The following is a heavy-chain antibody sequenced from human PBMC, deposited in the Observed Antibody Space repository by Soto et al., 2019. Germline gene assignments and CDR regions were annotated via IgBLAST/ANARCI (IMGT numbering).Heavy chain of an antibody. Sequence: QVQLVESEGGVVQPGRSLRLSCAASGFTFSSYAMYWVRQAPGKGLEWVAVISYDGSNKYYADSVKGRFTISRDNSKNTLYLQMNSLRAEDTAVYYCARAYEGDYFDYWGQGTLVTVSS. J-gene: IGHJ4*02. CDR1: GFTFSSYA. D-gene: IGHD3-16*01. CDR3: ARAYEGDYFDY. V-gene: IGHV3-30-3*01. CDR2: ISYDGSNK.